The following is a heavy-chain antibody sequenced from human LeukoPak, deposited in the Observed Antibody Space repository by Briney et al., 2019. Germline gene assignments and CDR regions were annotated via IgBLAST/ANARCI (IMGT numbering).Heavy chain of an antibody. CDR1: GGSISRSTYS. D-gene: IGHD5-18*01. V-gene: IGHV4-30-4*07. CDR2: IYYSGTT. CDR3: AGSRIQLWSDNYFDY. Sequence: SGTLSLTCAVSGGSISRSTYSWSWIRQPPGKGLEWIGYIYYSGTTYYNPSLKSRVTISVDTSKNQFSLKLSSVTAADTAVYYCAGSRIQLWSDNYFDYWGQGTLVTVSS. J-gene: IGHJ4*02.